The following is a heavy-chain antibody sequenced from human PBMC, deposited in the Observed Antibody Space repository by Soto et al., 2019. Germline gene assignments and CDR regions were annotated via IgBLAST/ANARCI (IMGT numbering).Heavy chain of an antibody. CDR3: ASARFDS. V-gene: IGHV4-34*01. J-gene: IGHJ4*02. Sequence: SETLSLTCAVYGGSFSGYYWTWIRQPPGKGPEWIGEVNHSGGTNYNPSLRSRVTISIDTSQYQFTLKLSSVTAADTAMYYCASARFDSWGQGTLVTVSS. CDR1: GGSFSGYY. D-gene: IGHD2-15*01. CDR2: VNHSGGT.